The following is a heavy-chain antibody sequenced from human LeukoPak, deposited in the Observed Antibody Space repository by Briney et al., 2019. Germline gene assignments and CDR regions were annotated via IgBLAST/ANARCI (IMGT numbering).Heavy chain of an antibody. V-gene: IGHV1-69*06. D-gene: IGHD6-13*01. J-gene: IGHJ4*02. CDR1: GYTFTSYG. CDR2: IIPIFGTA. CDR3: ATRGAAAAHG. Sequence: ASVKVSCKASGYTFTSYGISWVRQAPGQGLEWMGGIIPIFGTANYAQKFQGRVTMTEDTSTDTAYMELSSLRSEDTAVYYCATRGAAAAHGWGQGTLVTVSS.